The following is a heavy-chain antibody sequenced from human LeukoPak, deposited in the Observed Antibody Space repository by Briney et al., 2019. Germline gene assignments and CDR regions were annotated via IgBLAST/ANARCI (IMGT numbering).Heavy chain of an antibody. J-gene: IGHJ4*02. CDR1: GFTFSSYG. CDR2: ISYDGSNK. CDR3: AKLGSRWLAGHFDY. Sequence: PGGSLRLSCAASGFTFSSYGMHWVRQAPGKGREWVAVISYDGSNKYYADSVKGRFTISRDNSKNTLYLQMNSLRAEDTAVYYCAKLGSRWLAGHFDYWGQGTLVTVSS. V-gene: IGHV3-30*18. D-gene: IGHD6-19*01.